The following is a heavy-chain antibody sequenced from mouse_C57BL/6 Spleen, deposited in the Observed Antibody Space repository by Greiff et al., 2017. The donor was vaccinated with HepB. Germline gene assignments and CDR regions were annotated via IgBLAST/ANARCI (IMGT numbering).Heavy chain of an antibody. J-gene: IGHJ2*01. CDR1: GFTFSDYY. V-gene: IGHV5-16*01. CDR3: ARAGRTGTFDY. D-gene: IGHD4-1*01. CDR2: INYDGSST. Sequence: EVHLVESEGGLVQPGSSMKLSCTASGFTFSDYYMAWVRQVPEKGLEWVANINYDGSSTYYLDSLKSRFIISRDNAKNILYLQMSSLKSEDTATYYCARAGRTGTFDYWGQGTTLTVSS.